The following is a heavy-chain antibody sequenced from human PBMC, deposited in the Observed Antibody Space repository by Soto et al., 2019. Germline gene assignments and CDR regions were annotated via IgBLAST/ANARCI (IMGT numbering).Heavy chain of an antibody. J-gene: IGHJ5*02. CDR1: GYTFTSYD. V-gene: IGHV1-8*01. CDR2: MNPNSGNT. Sequence: QVQLVQSGAEVKKPGASVKVSCKASGYTFTSYDINWVRQATGQGLEWMGWMNPNSGNTGYAQKFQGRVTMTRNTSISTAYMELRSLRSADTAVYYRARDSIYRMRFDPWGQGTLVTVSS. D-gene: IGHD4-4*01. CDR3: ARDSIYRMRFDP.